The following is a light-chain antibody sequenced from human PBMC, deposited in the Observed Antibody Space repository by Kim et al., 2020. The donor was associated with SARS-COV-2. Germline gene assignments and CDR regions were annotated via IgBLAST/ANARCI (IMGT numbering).Light chain of an antibody. V-gene: IGLV1-44*01. CDR1: RSNVGNNP. J-gene: IGLJ3*02. Sequence: ELTQPPLASGTPGQTVTISCSGRRSNVGNNPVTWFQQVPGTAPKLLMSNDNQRPSGVPDRFSASKSGTSASLAISGLQSEDEAVYYCGSWDDSLSGRVFGGGTQLTVL. CDR3: GSWDDSLSGRV. CDR2: NDN.